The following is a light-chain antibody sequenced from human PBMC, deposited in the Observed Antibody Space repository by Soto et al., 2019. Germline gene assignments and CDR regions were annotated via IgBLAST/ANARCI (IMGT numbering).Light chain of an antibody. J-gene: IGKJ2*01. V-gene: IGKV1-39*01. CDR2: GAY. CDR1: KSISTY. CDR3: QQSNSSPYT. Sequence: DIRMTQSPSSLSASVGDRVNITCRARKSISTYFNWYQHKPGAAPNLLIYGAYRLQSGVPSRFTGSGSRTDFTLNISNLQPEDSATYFCQQSNSSPYTFGQGTRLEIK.